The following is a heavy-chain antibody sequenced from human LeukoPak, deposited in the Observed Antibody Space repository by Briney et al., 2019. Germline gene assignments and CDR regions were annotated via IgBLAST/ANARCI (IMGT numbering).Heavy chain of an antibody. Sequence: GGSLRLSCAASGFTFDDYGMSWVREAPGKGLVCVSGINWNGGSTGYADSVKGRFTISRDNAKNSLYLQMNSLRAEDTALYYCARAKDSIVAKNPIDYWGQGTLVTVSS. J-gene: IGHJ4*02. CDR1: GFTFDDYG. CDR3: ARAKDSIVAKNPIDY. D-gene: IGHD6-25*01. CDR2: INWNGGST. V-gene: IGHV3-20*04.